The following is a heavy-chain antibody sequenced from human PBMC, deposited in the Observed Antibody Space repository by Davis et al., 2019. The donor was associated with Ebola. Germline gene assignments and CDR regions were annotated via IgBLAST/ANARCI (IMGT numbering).Heavy chain of an antibody. J-gene: IGHJ4*02. CDR1: GFTFSSYG. CDR2: IRYDGSNK. Sequence: GESLKISCAASGFTFSSYGMHWVRQAPGKGLEWVAFIRYDGSNKYYADSVKGRFTTSRDNSKNTLYLQMNSLRAEDTAVYYCAREGAIAARPFDYWGQGTLVTVSS. D-gene: IGHD6-6*01. CDR3: AREGAIAARPFDY. V-gene: IGHV3-30*02.